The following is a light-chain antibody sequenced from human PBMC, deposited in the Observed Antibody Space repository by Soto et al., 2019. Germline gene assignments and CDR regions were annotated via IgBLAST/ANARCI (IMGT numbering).Light chain of an antibody. Sequence: EIVMTQSPATLSVSPGERATLSCRASQSVSSNLAWYQQKPGQAPRLLIYGASTRGTSIPARFSGSGSGTEFSLTISSLQSEDFAVYYCQHYNNWPPWTFGQGTKVELK. CDR3: QHYNNWPPWT. J-gene: IGKJ1*01. V-gene: IGKV3-15*01. CDR2: GAS. CDR1: QSVSSN.